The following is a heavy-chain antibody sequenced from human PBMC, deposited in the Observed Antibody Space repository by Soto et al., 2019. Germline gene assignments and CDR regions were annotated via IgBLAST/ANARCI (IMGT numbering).Heavy chain of an antibody. CDR2: IIPILGIA. Sequence: QVQLVQSGAEVKKPGSSVKVSCKASGGTFSSYTISWVRQAPGQGLEWMGRIIPILGIANYARKFKSRVTITADKSTCTADMELSGLRSEDTAVYYCAGETPVGATDYWGQGTLVTVSS. D-gene: IGHD1-26*01. CDR1: GGTFSSYT. J-gene: IGHJ4*02. CDR3: AGETPVGATDY. V-gene: IGHV1-69*08.